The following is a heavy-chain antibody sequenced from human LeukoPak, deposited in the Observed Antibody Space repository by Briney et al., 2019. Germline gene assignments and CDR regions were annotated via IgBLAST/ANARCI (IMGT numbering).Heavy chain of an antibody. D-gene: IGHD5-18*01. V-gene: IGHV3-48*04. CDR3: AATKRGGYGYNY. CDR2: ISSSGSTI. J-gene: IGHJ4*02. CDR1: GFTFSSYG. Sequence: GGSLRLSCAASGFTFSSYGMHWVRQAPGKGLEWVSYISSSGSTIYYADSVKGRFTISRDNAKNSLYLQMNSLRAEDTAVYYCAATKRGGYGYNYWGQGTLVTVSS.